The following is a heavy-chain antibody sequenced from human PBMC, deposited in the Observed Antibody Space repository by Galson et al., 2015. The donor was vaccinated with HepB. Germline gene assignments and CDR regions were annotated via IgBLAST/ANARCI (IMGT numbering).Heavy chain of an antibody. V-gene: IGHV5-51*01. D-gene: IGHD6-13*01. J-gene: IGHJ4*02. CDR3: ARHSPVYSSSWYRFDY. CDR1: GYSFTSYW. CDR2: IYPGDSDT. Sequence: QSGAEVKKPGESLKISCKGSGYSFTSYWIGWVRQMPGKGLEWMGIIYPGDSDTRYSPSFQGQVTISADKSISTAYLQWSSLKASDTAMYYCARHSPVYSSSWYRFDYWGQGTLVTVSS.